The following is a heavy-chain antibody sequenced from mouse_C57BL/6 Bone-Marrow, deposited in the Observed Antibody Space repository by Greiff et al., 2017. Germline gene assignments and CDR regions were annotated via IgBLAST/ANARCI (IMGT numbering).Heavy chain of an antibody. CDR1: GYAFSSSW. D-gene: IGHD1-1*01. V-gene: IGHV1-82*01. CDR2: IYPGDGDT. J-gene: IGHJ4*01. CDR3: AIHYYGSSYDGDGSMDY. Sequence: QVQLQQSGPELVKPGASVKISCKASGYAFSSSWMNWVKQRPGKGLEWIGRIYPGDGDTNYNGKFTGKATLTADKSSSTAYMHLSSLTSEDTAVYFCAIHYYGSSYDGDGSMDYWGQGTSVTVSS.